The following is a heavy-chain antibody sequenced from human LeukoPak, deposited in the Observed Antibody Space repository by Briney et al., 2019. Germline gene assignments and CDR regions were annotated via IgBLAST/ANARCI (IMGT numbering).Heavy chain of an antibody. CDR2: MNPNSGNT. CDR3: ARGHYGSGSYYSWFDP. V-gene: IGHV1-8*01. D-gene: IGHD3-10*01. J-gene: IGHJ5*02. CDR1: GYTFTCYV. Sequence: GASVKVSCKASGYTFTCYVINWVRQATGQGLEWMGWMNPNSGNTGYAQKFQARVTMTRNTSISTAYIELSSLRSEDTAVDYCARGHYGSGSYYSWFDPWGQGTLVTVSS.